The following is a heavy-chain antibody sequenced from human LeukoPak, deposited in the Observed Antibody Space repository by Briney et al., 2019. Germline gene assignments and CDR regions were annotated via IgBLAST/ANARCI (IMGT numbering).Heavy chain of an antibody. J-gene: IGHJ3*02. D-gene: IGHD2-15*01. V-gene: IGHV3-30*02. Sequence: PGGSLRLSCAASGFTFSSYGMHWIRQAPGKGLEWVAFIRYDGGNKDYADSVKGRFTISRDNSKKTMYMQMNSLRADDTAVYYCARDFVDRCAFDIWGQGTMVTVSS. CDR2: IRYDGGNK. CDR3: ARDFVDRCAFDI. CDR1: GFTFSSYG.